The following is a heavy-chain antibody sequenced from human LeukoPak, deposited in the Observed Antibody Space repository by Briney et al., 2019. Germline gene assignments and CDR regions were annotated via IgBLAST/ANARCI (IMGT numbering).Heavy chain of an antibody. D-gene: IGHD6-13*01. CDR2: IHTSGTT. V-gene: IGHV4-61*02. CDR3: ARGLDLAAAGHYYFDS. CDR1: GGSISSGTDY. Sequence: SETLSLTCTVSGGSISSGTDYWSWIRQPAGKGLEWIGRIHTSGTTVYNPSLKSRVTISVDTSKNHFSLKLSSVTAADTAVYYCARGLDLAAAGHYYFDSWGQGTLVTVSS. J-gene: IGHJ4*02.